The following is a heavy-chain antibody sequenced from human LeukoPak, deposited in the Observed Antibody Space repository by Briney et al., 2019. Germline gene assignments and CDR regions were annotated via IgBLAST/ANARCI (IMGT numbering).Heavy chain of an antibody. Sequence: PSQTLSLTCNVSGVSVSDGRYYWTWIRQHPGKGLEWIGYKYYSGSAKYNPSLKSRLTISIDTSKNQFSLQLSSVTAADTATYYCARDLDYGDYVWFDPWGQGTLVTVSS. J-gene: IGHJ5*02. CDR3: ARDLDYGDYVWFDP. CDR2: KYYSGSA. CDR1: GVSVSDGRYY. D-gene: IGHD4-17*01. V-gene: IGHV4-31*03.